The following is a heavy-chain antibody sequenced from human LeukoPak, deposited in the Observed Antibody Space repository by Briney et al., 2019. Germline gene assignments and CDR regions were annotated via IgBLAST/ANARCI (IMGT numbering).Heavy chain of an antibody. J-gene: IGHJ4*02. D-gene: IGHD1-14*01. CDR3: AREVIGIPSYFDY. V-gene: IGHV3-53*01. CDR1: GFSVSSCY. Sequence: GGSLRPSCAASGFSVSSCYIYWVRQAPGKGLEWVSFIHRDEKTYYADSVKGRFTMSRDNFKNTLYLQMNSLGADDTAVYYCAREVIGIPSYFDYWGQGVLVTVSS. CDR2: IHRDEKT.